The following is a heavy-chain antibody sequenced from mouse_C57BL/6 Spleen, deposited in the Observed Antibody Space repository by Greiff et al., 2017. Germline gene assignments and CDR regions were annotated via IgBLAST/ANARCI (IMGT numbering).Heavy chain of an antibody. V-gene: IGHV14-2*01. CDR1: GFNIKDYY. J-gene: IGHJ1*03. CDR3: ARVVATPYWYFDV. D-gene: IGHD1-1*01. Sequence: VQLKESGAELVKPGASVKLSCTASGFNIKDYYMHWVKQRTEQGLEWIGRIDPEDGETKYAPKFQGKATITADTSSNTAYLQLSSLTSEDTAVYYCARVVATPYWYFDVWGTGTTVTVSS. CDR2: IDPEDGET.